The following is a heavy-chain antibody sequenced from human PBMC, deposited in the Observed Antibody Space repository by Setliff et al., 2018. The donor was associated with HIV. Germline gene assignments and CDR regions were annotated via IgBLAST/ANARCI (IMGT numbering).Heavy chain of an antibody. D-gene: IGHD3-22*01. CDR2: ISAYNGNT. J-gene: IGHJ4*02. CDR3: ARDRYYYDGSAYSTFDY. CDR1: GYTFINYG. Sequence: ASVKVSCKASGYTFINYGISWVRQAPGQGLEWMGWISAYNGNTNYAQQLQGRVTMTTDTSTSTAYMELRSLRSDDTAVYYCARDRYYYDGSAYSTFDYWGQGTLVTVSS. V-gene: IGHV1-18*01.